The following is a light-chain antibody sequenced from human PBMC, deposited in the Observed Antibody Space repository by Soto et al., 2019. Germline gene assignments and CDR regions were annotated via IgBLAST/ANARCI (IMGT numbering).Light chain of an antibody. CDR2: ART. CDR1: SSSIGAGYD. J-gene: IGLJ1*01. V-gene: IGLV1-40*01. CDR3: QSYDSRLSAHV. Sequence: QSVLTQPPSVSGAPGPRVTISCTGSSSSIGAGYDLRYCQQPPRPDPEFFIYARTNRPSGVPDRFSGSKSGTSASLAITWLQAGDETDYYCQSYDSRLSAHVFGTGTKVTV.